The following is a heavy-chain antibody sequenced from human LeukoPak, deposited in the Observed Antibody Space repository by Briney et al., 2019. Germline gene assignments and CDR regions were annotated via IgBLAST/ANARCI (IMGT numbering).Heavy chain of an antibody. D-gene: IGHD6-19*01. CDR1: GFIFSDYW. CDR2: INRDGTGT. J-gene: IGHJ4*02. CDR3: ARGLSYAVAYGDY. V-gene: IGHV3-74*01. Sequence: PGGSLRLSCAPSGFIFSDYWFHWVRQTPGQGLVWVAAINRDGTGTSHADSVRGRFTVSRDNAKNTLYLQLNSLRADDTAVYYCARGLSYAVAYGDYWGRGTLVTVSS.